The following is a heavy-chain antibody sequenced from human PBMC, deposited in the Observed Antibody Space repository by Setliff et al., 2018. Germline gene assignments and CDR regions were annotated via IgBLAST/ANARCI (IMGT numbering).Heavy chain of an antibody. CDR2: ISAHTGNT. Sequence: ASVKVSCKTSGYTFNDYGIAWVRQAPGQGLEWMGWISAHTGNTYYTPKLHGRVTLTTDTSTSTAYMELGSLTTDDTAVYYCARVESMVRGKNILRHFDYWGQGIQVTVSS. V-gene: IGHV1-18*01. D-gene: IGHD3-10*01. CDR3: ARVESMVRGKNILRHFDY. CDR1: GYTFNDYG. J-gene: IGHJ4*02.